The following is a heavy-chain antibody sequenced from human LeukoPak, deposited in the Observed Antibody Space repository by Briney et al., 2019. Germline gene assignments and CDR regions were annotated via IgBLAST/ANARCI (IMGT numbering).Heavy chain of an antibody. Sequence: PSETLSLTCTVSGGSISSGGYYWSWIRQHPGKGLEWIGYIYYSGSTYYNPSLKSRVTISVDTSKNQFSLKLSSVTAADMAVYYCARVMRGYYFDYWGQGTLVTVSS. J-gene: IGHJ4*02. CDR3: ARVMRGYYFDY. CDR1: GGSISSGGYY. D-gene: IGHD3-16*01. CDR2: IYYSGST. V-gene: IGHV4-31*03.